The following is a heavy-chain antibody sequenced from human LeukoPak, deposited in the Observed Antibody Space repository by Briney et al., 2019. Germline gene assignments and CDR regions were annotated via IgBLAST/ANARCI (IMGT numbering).Heavy chain of an antibody. CDR1: GGSFSGYY. CDR3: ARVRIQLWLRYGMDA. D-gene: IGHD5-18*01. Sequence: KPSETLSLTCAVYGGSFSGYYWSWIRQPPGKGLEWIGEINHSGSTNYNPSLKSRVTISVDTSKNQFSLKLSSVTAADSAVYYCARVRIQLWLRYGMDAWGKGTTVTVSS. J-gene: IGHJ6*04. V-gene: IGHV4-34*01. CDR2: INHSGST.